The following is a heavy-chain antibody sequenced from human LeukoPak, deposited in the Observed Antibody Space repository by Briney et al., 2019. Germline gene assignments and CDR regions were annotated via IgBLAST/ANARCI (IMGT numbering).Heavy chain of an antibody. V-gene: IGHV3-30-3*01. J-gene: IGHJ5*02. CDR3: ARAGGPDLYWFDP. CDR2: ISYDGSNK. Sequence: RLSCASSGFTFSSYAIHWVRQAPGKGLEWVAVISYDGSNKYYADSVKGRFTISRDNSKNTLYLQMNSLRAEDTAVYYCARAGGPDLYWFDPWGQGTLVTVSS. CDR1: GFTFSSYA. D-gene: IGHD3-10*01.